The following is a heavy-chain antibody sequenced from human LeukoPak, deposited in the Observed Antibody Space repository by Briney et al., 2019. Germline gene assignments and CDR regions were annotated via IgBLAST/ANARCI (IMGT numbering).Heavy chain of an antibody. CDR2: MNPNSGNT. J-gene: IGHJ4*02. CDR3: ARLRVGTVVTAY. D-gene: IGHD4-23*01. V-gene: IGHV1-8*01. CDR1: GYTFTSYD. Sequence: ASVKVSCKASGYTFTSYDINWGRQATGQGLEWRGWMNPNSGNTGYAQKFQGRVTMTRTTSISTAYMELSSLRSEDTAVYYCARLRVGTVVTAYWGQGTLVTVSS.